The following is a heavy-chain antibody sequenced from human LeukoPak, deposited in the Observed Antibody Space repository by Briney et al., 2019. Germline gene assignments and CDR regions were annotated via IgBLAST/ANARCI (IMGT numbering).Heavy chain of an antibody. Sequence: GGSLRLSCAASGFTFSSYAMSWVRQAPGKGLEWVANIRQDGSDKYYVDSVKGRFTISRDNAKNSLYLQMNSLRAEDTAVYYCARDGGSAMPFDYWGQGTLVTVSS. CDR3: ARDGGSAMPFDY. CDR2: IRQDGSDK. CDR1: GFTFSSYA. V-gene: IGHV3-7*01. D-gene: IGHD2-2*01. J-gene: IGHJ4*02.